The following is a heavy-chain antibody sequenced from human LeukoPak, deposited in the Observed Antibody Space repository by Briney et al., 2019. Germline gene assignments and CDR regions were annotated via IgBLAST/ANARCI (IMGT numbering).Heavy chain of an antibody. CDR1: GFTFSSYS. Sequence: GGSLRLSCAASGFTFSSYSMNWVRQAPGKGLEWVSSISSSSSYIYYADSVKGRFTISRDNAKNSLYLQMNSLRAEDTAVYYCARTPSASAGHWFDPWGQGTLVTVSS. V-gene: IGHV3-21*01. D-gene: IGHD2-15*01. CDR3: ARTPSASAGHWFDP. J-gene: IGHJ5*02. CDR2: ISSSSSYI.